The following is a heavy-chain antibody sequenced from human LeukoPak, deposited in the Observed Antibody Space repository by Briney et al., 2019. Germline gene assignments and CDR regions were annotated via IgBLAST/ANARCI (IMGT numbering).Heavy chain of an antibody. V-gene: IGHV1-69*13. J-gene: IGHJ5*02. CDR2: IIPIFGTE. CDR1: GGTFSSYA. Sequence: ASVKVSCKASGGTFSSYAISWVRQAPGQGLEWMGGIIPIFGTENYAQKFQGRVTITADESTSTAYMELSSLRSEDTAVYYCARDQVVRGVIRNWFDPWGQGTLVTVSS. D-gene: IGHD3-10*01. CDR3: ARDQVVRGVIRNWFDP.